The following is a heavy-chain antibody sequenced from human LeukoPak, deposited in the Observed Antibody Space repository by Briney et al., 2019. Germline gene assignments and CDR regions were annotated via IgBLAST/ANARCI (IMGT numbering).Heavy chain of an antibody. CDR3: SEGYFEPFAH. J-gene: IGHJ4*02. V-gene: IGHV4-59*02. CDR1: GASVSTSH. Sequence: SETLSLTCIVSGASVSTSHWNWIRQLPGKGLEWIGCLSYTGKTDYNPSLTSRVTISLGTSKNQVSLKLRSVTAADTAVYYCSEGYFEPFAHWGQGTLVTVSS. CDR2: LSYTGKT. D-gene: IGHD2/OR15-2a*01.